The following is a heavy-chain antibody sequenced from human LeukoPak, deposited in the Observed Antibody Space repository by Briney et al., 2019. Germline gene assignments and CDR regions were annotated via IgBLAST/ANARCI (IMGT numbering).Heavy chain of an antibody. Sequence: SVKVSCKASGGTFSSYAISWVRQAPGQGLEWMGGIIPIFGTANYAQKFQGRVTITADESTSTAYMELSNLRSEDTAVYYCARDFGHYDILTGYYKMGIDYWGQGTLVTVSS. CDR3: ARDFGHYDILTGYYKMGIDY. J-gene: IGHJ4*02. D-gene: IGHD3-9*01. CDR2: IIPIFGTA. V-gene: IGHV1-69*13. CDR1: GGTFSSYA.